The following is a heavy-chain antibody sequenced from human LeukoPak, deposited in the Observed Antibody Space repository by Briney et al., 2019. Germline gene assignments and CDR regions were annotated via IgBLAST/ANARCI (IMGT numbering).Heavy chain of an antibody. CDR1: GYTFTSYG. CDR3: ARGSYSSSSKRYYYTDV. CDR2: INAGNGNT. D-gene: IGHD6-6*01. J-gene: IGHJ6*03. V-gene: IGHV1-3*03. Sequence: ASVKVSCKASGYTFTSYGISWVRQAPGQGLEWMGWINAGNGNTKYSQEFQGRVTITRDTSASTAYMELSSLRSEDVAVYYCARGSYSSSSKRYYYTDVWGKGTTVTVSS.